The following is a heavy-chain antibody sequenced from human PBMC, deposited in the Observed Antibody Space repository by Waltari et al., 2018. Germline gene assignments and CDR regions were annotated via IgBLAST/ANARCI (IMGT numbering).Heavy chain of an antibody. CDR3: ARKGGRGYPYGPFYYDY. CDR1: GLRFGDSW. CDR2: INVDGGYV. Sequence: EVQLVESGGGFVQPGGSLRLSCAASGLRFGDSWMHWVRQAPGKGLEWVSRINVDGGYVSYTDSVKGRFTISRDNAKNTVFLQLNSVRGEDTTVYYCARKGGRGYPYGPFYYDYWGQGTLVTVSS. V-gene: IGHV3-74*01. D-gene: IGHD3-10*01. J-gene: IGHJ4*02.